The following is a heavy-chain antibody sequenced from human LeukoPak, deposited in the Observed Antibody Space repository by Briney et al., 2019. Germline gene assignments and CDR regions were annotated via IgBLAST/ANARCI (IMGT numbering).Heavy chain of an antibody. D-gene: IGHD6-13*01. V-gene: IGHV1-18*01. CDR3: ARGIVEYSSTWYPLAQIDY. CDR1: GYTFTSYG. CDR2: ISAYNGNT. Sequence: ASVKVSCTASGYTFTSYGISWVRQAPGQGLEWMGWISAYNGNTHYAQNLQGRVTMTTDTSTSTAYMELRSLRSDDTAIYYCARGIVEYSSTWYPLAQIDYWGQGTLVTVSS. J-gene: IGHJ4*02.